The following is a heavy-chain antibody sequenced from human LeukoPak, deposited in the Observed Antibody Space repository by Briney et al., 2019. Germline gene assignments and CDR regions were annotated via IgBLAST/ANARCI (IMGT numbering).Heavy chain of an antibody. Sequence: AGSLRLSCAASGFSFSTYAMSWVRQAPGKGLEWVSAISAGGATIYYADSVKGRLTVSRDNSKNTLYLHMKGLRADDTAVYYCAKDSGGTYFYYYYYMDVWGQGTTVTVSS. CDR1: GFSFSTYA. D-gene: IGHD1-26*01. CDR3: AKDSGGTYFYYYYYMDV. V-gene: IGHV3-23*01. J-gene: IGHJ6*03. CDR2: ISAGGATI.